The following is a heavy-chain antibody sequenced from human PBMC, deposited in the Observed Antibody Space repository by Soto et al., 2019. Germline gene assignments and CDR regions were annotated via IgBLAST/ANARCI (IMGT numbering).Heavy chain of an antibody. CDR3: ARGAAYLWFDP. J-gene: IGHJ5*02. CDR2: ISGSDGST. V-gene: IGHV3-23*01. CDR1: VCTFSSNA. D-gene: IGHD2-15*01. Sequence: VGSLRLSCASSVCTFSSNAMSCVRQAPGKGPEWVSGISGSDGSTYYTDSVKGRFTISRDNSKNTLVLQMTSLRDEDTAVYYYARGAAYLWFDPWGQGALVTVSS.